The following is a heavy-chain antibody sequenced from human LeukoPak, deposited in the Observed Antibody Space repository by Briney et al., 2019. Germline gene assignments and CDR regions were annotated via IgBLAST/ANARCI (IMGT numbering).Heavy chain of an antibody. CDR1: GGSFSGYY. J-gene: IGHJ4*02. D-gene: IGHD6-19*01. CDR3: ARGDPSSGWFRGGVDF. V-gene: IGHV4-34*01. CDR2: INHSGST. Sequence: SETLSLTCAVYGGSFSGYYWSWIRQPPGKGLEWIGEINHSGSTNYNPSLKSRVTISADTSKNQFSLKLSSVTAADTAVYYCARGDPSSGWFRGGVDFWGQGTLVTVSS.